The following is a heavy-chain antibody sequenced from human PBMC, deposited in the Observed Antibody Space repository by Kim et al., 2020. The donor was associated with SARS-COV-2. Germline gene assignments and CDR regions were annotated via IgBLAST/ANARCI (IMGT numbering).Heavy chain of an antibody. CDR2: ISGSGGST. V-gene: IGHV3-23*01. Sequence: GGSLRLSCAASGFTFRSSSLLWVRKAPGKGLEWVSAISGSGGSTYYADSVKGRFTISRDNSKNTLYLQMNSLRAEDTAVYYCAKDREWLAVPAAMRQATVVDYYYGMDVWGQGTTVTVSS. J-gene: IGHJ6*02. D-gene: IGHD2-2*01. CDR3: AKDREWLAVPAAMRQATVVDYYYGMDV. CDR1: GFTFRSSS.